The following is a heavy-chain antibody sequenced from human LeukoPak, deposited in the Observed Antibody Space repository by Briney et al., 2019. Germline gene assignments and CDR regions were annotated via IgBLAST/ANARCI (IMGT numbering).Heavy chain of an antibody. Sequence: GGSLRLSCAASGFTFSSYAMHWVRQAPGKGLEWVAVISYDGSNKYYADSVKGRFTISRDNSKNTLYLQMNSLRAEDTAVYYCARDPGVVVPAAEIHHYYYMDVWGKGTTVTVSS. D-gene: IGHD2-2*01. CDR2: ISYDGSNK. V-gene: IGHV3-30-3*01. CDR3: ARDPGVVVPAAEIHHYYYMDV. J-gene: IGHJ6*03. CDR1: GFTFSSYA.